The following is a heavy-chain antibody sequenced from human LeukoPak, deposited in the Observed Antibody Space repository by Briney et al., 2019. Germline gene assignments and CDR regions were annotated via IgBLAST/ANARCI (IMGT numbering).Heavy chain of an antibody. CDR3: AKDTVKVATIRRVPHYMDV. Sequence: GGSLRLSCAASGFTFSDYGMNWVRQTPGKGLEWLAFIQNDGSNTFYADSVKGRFTISRDNSKNTLYLQMTSLRVDDTAVYYCAKDTVKVATIRRVPHYMDVWGKGTTVIISS. CDR1: GFTFSDYG. V-gene: IGHV3-30*02. D-gene: IGHD5-12*01. J-gene: IGHJ6*03. CDR2: IQNDGSNT.